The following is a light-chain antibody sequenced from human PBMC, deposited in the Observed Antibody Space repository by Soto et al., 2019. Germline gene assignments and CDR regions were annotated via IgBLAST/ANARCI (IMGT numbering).Light chain of an antibody. V-gene: IGKV1-39*01. J-gene: IGKJ5*01. Sequence: DIHLTQSPSSLSASVGDRVTITCRVSQAITNNLAWYQQKPGNPPKLLIYEESTLHSGVPSRFSGSGSGTDFTLTISSMQPEDFATYYCQQSYSPTSITLGQGPRMEIK. CDR2: EES. CDR3: QQSYSPTSIT. CDR1: QAITNN.